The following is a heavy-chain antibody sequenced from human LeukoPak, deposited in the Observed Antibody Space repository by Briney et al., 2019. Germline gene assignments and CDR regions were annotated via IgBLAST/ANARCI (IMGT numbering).Heavy chain of an antibody. V-gene: IGHV4-34*01. D-gene: IGHD2-21*02. CDR1: GGSFSGYY. Sequence: PSETLSLTCAVYGGSFSGYYWSWIRQPPGKGLEWIGEINHSGSAHYNPSLKSRVTISVDTSKSQFSLRLSSVTAADTAVYYCARLRKFCGGDCQDDFDIWGQGTMVTVSS. CDR2: INHSGSA. CDR3: ARLRKFCGGDCQDDFDI. J-gene: IGHJ3*02.